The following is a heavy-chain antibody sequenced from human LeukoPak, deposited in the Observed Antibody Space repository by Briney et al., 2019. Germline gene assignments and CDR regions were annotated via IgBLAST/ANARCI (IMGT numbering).Heavy chain of an antibody. CDR3: ARRSITIPYYFDY. CDR2: IYYSGST. V-gene: IGHV4-59*08. Sequence: SETLSLTCTVSGGSISSYYWSWIRQPPGTGLEWIGYIYYSGSTNYNPSLKGRVTISVDTSKNQFSLKLSSVTAADTAVYYCARRSITIPYYFDYWGQGTLVTVSS. CDR1: GGSISSYY. D-gene: IGHD3-10*01. J-gene: IGHJ4*02.